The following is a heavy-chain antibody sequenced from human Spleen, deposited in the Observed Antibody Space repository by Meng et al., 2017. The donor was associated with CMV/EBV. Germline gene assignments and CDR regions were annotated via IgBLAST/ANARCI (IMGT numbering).Heavy chain of an antibody. D-gene: IGHD1-20*01. J-gene: IGHJ4*02. CDR2: VSASGGLT. CDR3: VKGAVYNWNDEFDH. CDR1: GFTFTRYA. Sequence: GESLKISCSVSGFTFTRYAMTWVRQAPGKGLDWVAGVSASGGLTYYADSVEGRFTISKDTSENKMYLQMNSLRTDDTALYYCVKGAVYNWNDEFDHWGQGTRVTVSS. V-gene: IGHV3-23*01.